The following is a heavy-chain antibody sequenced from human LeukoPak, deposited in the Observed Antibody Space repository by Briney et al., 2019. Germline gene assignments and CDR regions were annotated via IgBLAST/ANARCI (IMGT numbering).Heavy chain of an antibody. CDR2: IRYDGSDK. J-gene: IGHJ4*02. Sequence: GGSLRLSCAASGFTFSSYGMHWVRQAPGKGLEWVTFIRYDGSDKYYADSAKGRFTISRDNSKNTLYLQMNGLRAEDTAFYYCAKDSSGSYNYFDYWGQRTLVTVSS. CDR1: GFTFSSYG. V-gene: IGHV3-30*02. D-gene: IGHD1-26*01. CDR3: AKDSSGSYNYFDY.